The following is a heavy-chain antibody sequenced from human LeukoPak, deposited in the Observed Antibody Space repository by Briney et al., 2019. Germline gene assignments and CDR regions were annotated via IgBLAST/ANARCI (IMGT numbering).Heavy chain of an antibody. CDR2: IYTSGST. CDR3: ARGSRYSSSWFYFDY. Sequence: SETLSLTCTVSGGSISSYYWSWIRQTAGKGLEWIGRIYTSGSTNYNPSLKSRVTMSVDTSKNQFSLKLSSVTAADTAVYYCARGSRYSSSWFYFDYWGQGTLVTVSS. D-gene: IGHD6-13*01. V-gene: IGHV4-4*07. CDR1: GGSISSYY. J-gene: IGHJ4*02.